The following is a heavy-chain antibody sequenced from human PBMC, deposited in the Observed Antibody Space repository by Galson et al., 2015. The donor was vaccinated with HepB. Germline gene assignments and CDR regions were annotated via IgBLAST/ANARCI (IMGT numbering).Heavy chain of an antibody. D-gene: IGHD1-1*01. J-gene: IGHJ6*03. Sequence: SVKVSCKASGYTFTSYGISWVRQAPGQGLEWMGWISAYNGNTNYAQKLQGRVTMTTDTSTSTAYMELRSLRSDDTAVYYCARVKRGSPGDYYYYMNVWGKGTTVTVSS. CDR2: ISAYNGNT. CDR3: ARVKRGSPGDYYYYMNV. V-gene: IGHV1-18*01. CDR1: GYTFTSYG.